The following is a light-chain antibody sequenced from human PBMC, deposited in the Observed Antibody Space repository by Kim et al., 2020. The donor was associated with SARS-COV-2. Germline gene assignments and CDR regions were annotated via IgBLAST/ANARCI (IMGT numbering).Light chain of an antibody. CDR1: QSISSW. V-gene: IGKV1-5*03. CDR2: KAS. CDR3: QQYNSYLMYT. J-gene: IGKJ2*01. Sequence: DIQMTQSPSTLSASVGDRVTITCRASQSISSWLAWYQQKPGKAPKLLIYKASSLESGVPSRFSGSGSGTEFTLTISSLQPDDFATYYLQQYNSYLMYTLGQGTNLEI.